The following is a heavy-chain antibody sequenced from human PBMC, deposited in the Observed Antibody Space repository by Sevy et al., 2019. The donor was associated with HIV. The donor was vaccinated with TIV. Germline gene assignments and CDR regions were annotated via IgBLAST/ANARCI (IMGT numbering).Heavy chain of an antibody. CDR3: ARLNYYGSGGEYYFDY. CDR1: GGSISTSNW. Sequence: SETLSLTCAVSGGSISTSNWWSWVRQPPGKGLEWIGEVYRSGSTNYNRSLKSRVTISVDKSKNQFSLKLSSVTAADTAVYYCARLNYYGSGGEYYFDYWGQGTLVTVSS. CDR2: VYRSGST. D-gene: IGHD3-10*01. J-gene: IGHJ4*02. V-gene: IGHV4-4*02.